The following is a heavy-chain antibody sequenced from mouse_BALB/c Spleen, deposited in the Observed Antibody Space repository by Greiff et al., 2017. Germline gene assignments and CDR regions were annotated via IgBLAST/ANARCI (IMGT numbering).Heavy chain of an antibody. J-gene: IGHJ2*01. CDR3: ARDLIYYGYDNYFDY. CDR2: ISYDGSN. Sequence: ESGPGLVKPSQSLSLTCSVTGYSITSGYYWNWIRQFPGNKLEWMGYISYDGSNNYNPSLKNRISITRDTSKNQFFLKLNSVTTEDTATYYCARDLIYYGYDNYFDYWGQGTTLTVSS. D-gene: IGHD2-2*01. V-gene: IGHV3-6*02. CDR1: GYSITSGYY.